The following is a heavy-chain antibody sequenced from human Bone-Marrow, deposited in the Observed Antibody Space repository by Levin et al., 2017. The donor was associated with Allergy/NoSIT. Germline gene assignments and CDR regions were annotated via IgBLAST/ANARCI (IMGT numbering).Heavy chain of an antibody. D-gene: IGHD1-1*01. V-gene: IGHV4-59*01. CDR1: GGSFNDYY. J-gene: IGHJ2*01. CDR3: ARDLGILEGFFDL. CDR2: VFHSGNT. Sequence: PSETLSLTCSVSGGSFNDYYWGWLRQPPGKGLEWIGSVFHSGNTNSNPSLKSRVTISVDTSKNQLSMKLTSVTAADTAVYYCARDLGILEGFFDLWGRGTLVTVSS.